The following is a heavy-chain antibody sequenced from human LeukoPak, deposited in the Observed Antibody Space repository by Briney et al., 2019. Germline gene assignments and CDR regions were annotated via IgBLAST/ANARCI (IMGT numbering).Heavy chain of an antibody. V-gene: IGHV4-39*07. CDR1: GASISTSSYY. Sequence: SETLSLTCTVSGASISTSSYYWGWVRQPPGKGLEWIGSIYYSGSTYYNPSLKSRVTISVDASKNQFSLKLTSVTAADTAVYYCARGRQIPATSHWGQGTPVTVSS. J-gene: IGHJ4*02. D-gene: IGHD2-2*01. CDR3: ARGRQIPATSH. CDR2: IYYSGST.